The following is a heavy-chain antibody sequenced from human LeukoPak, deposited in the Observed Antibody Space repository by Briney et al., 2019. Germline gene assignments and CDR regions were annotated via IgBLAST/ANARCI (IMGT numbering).Heavy chain of an antibody. CDR3: ARIQMTTGRFYFDF. D-gene: IGHD4-17*01. J-gene: IGHJ4*02. Sequence: SGPALVKPTQTLTLTCTFSGFSLSTIGMCVTWFRQPPGKALEWLARIDWDDDKWYNTSLKTRLTISKDTSKNLVVLTMTNMDPVDTATYCCARIQMTTGRFYFDFWGQGALVTVSS. CDR2: IDWDDDK. CDR1: GFSLSTIGMC. V-gene: IGHV2-70*11.